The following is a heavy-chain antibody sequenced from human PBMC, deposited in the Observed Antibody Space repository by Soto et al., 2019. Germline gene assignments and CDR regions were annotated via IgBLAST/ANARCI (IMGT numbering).Heavy chain of an antibody. CDR1: GFSLSNARMG. CDR2: IFSNDEK. J-gene: IGHJ4*02. CDR3: ARSPYDFWSGYYPHFDY. Sequence: QVTLKESGPVLVNPTEPLTLTCTVSGFSLSNARMGVSWIRQPPGKALEWLAHIFSNDEKSYSTSLKSRLTISKDTSKSQVVLTMTNMDPVDTATYYCARSPYDFWSGYYPHFDYWGQGTLVTVSS. D-gene: IGHD3-3*01. V-gene: IGHV2-26*01.